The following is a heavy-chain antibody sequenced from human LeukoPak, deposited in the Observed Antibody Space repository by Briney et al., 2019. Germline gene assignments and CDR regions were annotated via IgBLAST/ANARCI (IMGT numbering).Heavy chain of an antibody. CDR2: ISGDGGST. J-gene: IGHJ5*02. CDR3: ASVPFWSGTSEFDP. CDR1: GFTFDDYA. Sequence: GGSLRLSCAASGFTFDDYAMHWVRQAPGKGLEWVSLISGDGGSTYYADSVKGRFTISRDNAKNSLYLQMNSLRAEDTAVYYCASVPFWSGTSEFDPWGQGTLVTVSS. V-gene: IGHV3-43*02. D-gene: IGHD3-3*01.